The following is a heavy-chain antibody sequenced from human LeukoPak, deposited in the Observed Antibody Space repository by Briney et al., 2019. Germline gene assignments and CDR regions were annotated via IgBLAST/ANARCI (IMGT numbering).Heavy chain of an antibody. CDR2: IYPGDSDT. V-gene: IGHV5-51*01. Sequence: GESLKISCNGSGYSFTSYWIGRVRQLPGKRLEGMGIIYPGDSDTRYSPSFQGQVTISVDKSISTAYLQWSSLKASDTAMYYWARHSGFSYQYCGMDVWGQGTTVTVSS. D-gene: IGHD5-12*01. CDR3: ARHSGFSYQYCGMDV. J-gene: IGHJ6*02. CDR1: GYSFTSYW.